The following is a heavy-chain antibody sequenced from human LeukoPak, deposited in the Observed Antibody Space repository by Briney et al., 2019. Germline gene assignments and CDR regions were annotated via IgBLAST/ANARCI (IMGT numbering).Heavy chain of an antibody. CDR1: EFTFSKYW. CDR3: ARGERGYSYGYGDY. D-gene: IGHD5-18*01. CDR2: LNSDGTYT. Sequence: GGSLRLSCAASEFTFSKYWMHWVHQAPGKGLVWVSRLNSDGTYTSYADSVKGRFTMSRDNAKNTLYLQMNSLRAEDTAVYYCARGERGYSYGYGDYWGQGTLVTVSS. V-gene: IGHV3-74*01. J-gene: IGHJ4*02.